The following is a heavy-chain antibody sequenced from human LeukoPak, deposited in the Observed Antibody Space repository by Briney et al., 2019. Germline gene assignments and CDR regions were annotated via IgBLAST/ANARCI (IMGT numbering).Heavy chain of an antibody. J-gene: IGHJ5*02. V-gene: IGHV1-58*01. D-gene: IGHD3-22*01. CDR1: GFTFTSSA. CDR3: AAPPLGYYDSSDRFDP. Sequence: ASVKVSCKASGFTFTSSAVQWVRQARGQRLGWIGWIVVGSGNTNYAQKFQERVTITRDMSTSTAYMELSSLRSEDTAVYYCAAPPLGYYDSSDRFDPWGQGTLVTVSS. CDR2: IVVGSGNT.